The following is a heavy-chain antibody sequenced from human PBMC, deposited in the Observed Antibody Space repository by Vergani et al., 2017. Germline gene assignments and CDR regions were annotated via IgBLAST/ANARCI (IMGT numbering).Heavy chain of an antibody. Sequence: QVQLQQWGAGLLKPSETLSLTCAVYGGSFSGYYWSWIRQPPGKGLEWIGEINHSGSTNYNPSLKSRVTISVDTSKNQFSLKLSSVTAADTAVYYCARLSGSYYGGSDYWGQGTLVTVSS. D-gene: IGHD1-26*01. V-gene: IGHV4-34*01. J-gene: IGHJ4*02. CDR2: INHSGST. CDR3: ARLSGSYYGGSDY. CDR1: GGSFSGYY.